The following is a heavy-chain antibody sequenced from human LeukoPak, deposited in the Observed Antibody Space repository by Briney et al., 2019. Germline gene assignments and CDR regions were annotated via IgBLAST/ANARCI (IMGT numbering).Heavy chain of an antibody. V-gene: IGHV1-18*01. CDR1: GYTFANNG. CDR2: ISAFNGYT. J-gene: IGHJ6*03. D-gene: IGHD4-11*01. CDR3: ARGSTKVTSVIHMDV. Sequence: ASVKVSCKASGYTFANNGIHWVRQAPGQGLEWMGWISAFNGYTNYAQNLQGRVTMTTDTSTSAAYMELRSLRSDGTAIYYCARGSTKVTSVIHMDVWGKGTTVTVSS.